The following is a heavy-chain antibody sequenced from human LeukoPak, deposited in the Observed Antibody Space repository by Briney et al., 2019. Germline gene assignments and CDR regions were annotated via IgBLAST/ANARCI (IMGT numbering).Heavy chain of an antibody. CDR2: ISSGGNT. V-gene: IGHV3-23*01. D-gene: IGHD3-22*01. CDR3: AKSVYYDGGGYYYTDY. CDR1: GFTFSSYA. Sequence: GGSLRLSCAASGFTFSSYAMSWVHQAPGKGLEWVSFISSGGNTDYADSVQGRFTISRDNSQNTLYLQMNSLSAEDTAVYYCAKSVYYDGGGYYYTDYWGQGTLVTVSS. J-gene: IGHJ4*02.